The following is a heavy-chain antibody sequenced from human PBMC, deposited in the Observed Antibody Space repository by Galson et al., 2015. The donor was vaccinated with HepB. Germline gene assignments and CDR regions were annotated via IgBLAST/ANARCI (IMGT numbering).Heavy chain of an antibody. CDR3: AKDQFDFWSGYYRSEDY. CDR1: GFTFSSYG. CDR2: ISYDGSNK. J-gene: IGHJ4*02. V-gene: IGHV3-30*18. D-gene: IGHD3-3*01. Sequence: SLRLSCAASGFTFSSYGMHWVRQAPGKGLEWVAVISYDGSNKYYADSVKGRFTISRDNSKNTLYLQMNSLRAEDTAVYYCAKDQFDFWSGYYRSEDYWGQGTLVTVSS.